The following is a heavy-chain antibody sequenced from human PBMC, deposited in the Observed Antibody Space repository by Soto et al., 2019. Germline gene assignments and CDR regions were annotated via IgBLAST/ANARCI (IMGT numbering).Heavy chain of an antibody. Sequence: PGGSLRLSCAASGFTFSSYWMHWVRQAPGKGLVWVSRIKSDGSSTSYADSVKGRFTISRDNAKNTLYLQMNSLRAEDTAVYYCAKDLGYCSSIRCYYYYGMDVWGQGTTVTVSS. J-gene: IGHJ6*02. V-gene: IGHV3-74*01. CDR2: IKSDGSST. CDR3: AKDLGYCSSIRCYYYYGMDV. CDR1: GFTFSSYW. D-gene: IGHD2-2*01.